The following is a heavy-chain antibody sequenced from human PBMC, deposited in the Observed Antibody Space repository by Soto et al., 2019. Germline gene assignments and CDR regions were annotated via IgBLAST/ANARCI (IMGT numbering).Heavy chain of an antibody. V-gene: IGHV3-30*18. J-gene: IGHJ6*03. Sequence: QVQLVESGGGVVQPGRSLRLSCAASGFTFSSYGMHWVRQAPGKGLEWVAVISYDGSNKYYADSVKGRFTISRDNSKNTLYLQMNSLRAEDTAVYYCAERDAVVPAAMDYYYYYMDVWGKGTTVTVSS. D-gene: IGHD2-2*01. CDR3: AERDAVVPAAMDYYYYYMDV. CDR2: ISYDGSNK. CDR1: GFTFSSYG.